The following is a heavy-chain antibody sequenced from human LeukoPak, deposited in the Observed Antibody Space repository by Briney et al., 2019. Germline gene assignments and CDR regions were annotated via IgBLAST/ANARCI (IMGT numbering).Heavy chain of an antibody. CDR3: ARGYYDSSGYSDWYFDL. J-gene: IGHJ2*01. CDR1: GGSITSYY. D-gene: IGHD3-22*01. CDR2: ICYSGST. Sequence: SETLSLTCTVSGGSITSYYWSWIRQPPGKGLEWIGYICYSGSTKFNPSLKSRVTRSADTSKNQFSLKLTSVTAADTAVYYCARGYYDSSGYSDWYFDLWGRGTLVTVSS. V-gene: IGHV4-59*01.